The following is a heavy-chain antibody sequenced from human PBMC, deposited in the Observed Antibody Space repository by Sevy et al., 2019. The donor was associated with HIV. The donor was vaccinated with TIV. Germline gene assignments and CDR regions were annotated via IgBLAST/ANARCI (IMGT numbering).Heavy chain of an antibody. CDR1: GFTFSNYA. CDR2: ISGSGGSGDKT. V-gene: IGHV3-23*01. CDR3: ARKYDSSGYFDY. D-gene: IGHD3-22*01. Sequence: SLRLSCAASGFTFSNYAMNWVRQAPGKGLEWVSGISGSGGSGDKTNYADSVKGRFTISRDASKNSLYLQLNSLRAEDTAIYYCARKYDSSGYFDYWGQGTLVTVSS. J-gene: IGHJ4*02.